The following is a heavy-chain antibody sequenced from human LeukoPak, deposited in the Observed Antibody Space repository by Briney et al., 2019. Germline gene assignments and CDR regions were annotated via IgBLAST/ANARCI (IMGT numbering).Heavy chain of an antibody. J-gene: IGHJ4*02. CDR1: GYTFTDYY. CDR3: ARDGSGTYYGDY. Sequence: VASVKASCKASGYTFTDYYIQWVRQAPGQGLEWMGWIKPNSGGTNYAQKFQGRVTMTRDTSISTAYMELSRLESDDTAVYYCARDGSGTYYGDYWGQGTLVTVSS. V-gene: IGHV1-2*02. D-gene: IGHD1-26*01. CDR2: IKPNSGGT.